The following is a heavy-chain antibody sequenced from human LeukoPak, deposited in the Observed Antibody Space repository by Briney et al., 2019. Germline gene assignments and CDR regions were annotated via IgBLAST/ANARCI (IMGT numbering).Heavy chain of an antibody. V-gene: IGHV3-30*02. Sequence: GGSLRLSCAASGLTFSNHGMHWVRQAPGKGLEWVSFIRYDGINKYYPDSVKGRFTISRDNSKNTLYLHMNSLRAEDTAVYYCAKDIATMRWQRPDPSVDYWGQGTLVTVSS. CDR3: AKDIATMRWQRPDPSVDY. CDR2: IRYDGINK. D-gene: IGHD5-12*01. CDR1: GLTFSNHG. J-gene: IGHJ4*02.